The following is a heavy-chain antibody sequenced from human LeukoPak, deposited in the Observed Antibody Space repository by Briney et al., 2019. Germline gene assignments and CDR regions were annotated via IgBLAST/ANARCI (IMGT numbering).Heavy chain of an antibody. J-gene: IGHJ4*02. D-gene: IGHD5-24*01. CDR1: GFTFSRYA. Sequence: GGSLRLSCTASGFTFSRYAMSWVRQAPGKGLEWVSSINADSSITFYADSVKGRFTISRDNSKNKVDLQMNSLRAEDSAQYFWGKDPGGGATIDSWGQGVVVSVS. V-gene: IGHV3-23*01. CDR3: GKDPGGGATIDS. CDR2: INADSSIT.